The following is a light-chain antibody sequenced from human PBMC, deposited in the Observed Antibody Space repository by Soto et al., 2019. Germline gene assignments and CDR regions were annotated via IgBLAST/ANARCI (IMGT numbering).Light chain of an antibody. J-gene: IGKJ5*01. Sequence: EIVLTQSPATLSLSPGERATLSCRASQSVSRCLAWYQQKPGQAPRLLMYDAINRATGIPARFSGSGSGTDFTLTISSLEPQDFAVYYCQQRINWPITFGQGTRLEIK. CDR2: DAI. CDR1: QSVSRC. CDR3: QQRINWPIT. V-gene: IGKV3-11*01.